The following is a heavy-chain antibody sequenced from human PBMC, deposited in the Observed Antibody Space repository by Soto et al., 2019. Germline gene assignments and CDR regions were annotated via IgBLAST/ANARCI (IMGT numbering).Heavy chain of an antibody. CDR1: GDSISSGSY. D-gene: IGHD6-19*01. J-gene: IGHJ4*03. CDR2: IYHGGTT. CDR3: ARVHVMVVAGSTFNY. V-gene: IGHV4-38-2*02. Sequence: SETLPLTYTVSGDSISSGSYWGWIRQPPGEGPEWIASIYHGGTTFYNPSLKSRISISVDTSKNQFSLRLTSVTAADTATYYCARVHVMVVAGSTFNYWGRGTLVPVSS.